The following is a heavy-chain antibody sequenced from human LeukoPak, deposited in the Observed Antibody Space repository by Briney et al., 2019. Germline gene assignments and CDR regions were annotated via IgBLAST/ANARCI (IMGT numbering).Heavy chain of an antibody. D-gene: IGHD2-15*01. V-gene: IGHV4-59*01. CDR2: ISYSGNT. CDR3: ATRSTGVAATFDC. CDR1: GGSISSYY. Sequence: SETLSLTCSVSGGSISSYYWNWTRQPPGKGLEWIGYISYSGNTNYNPSLKSRVTISVDTSKNQFSLKLSSVTAADTAVYYCATRSTGVAATFDCWGQGALVTVSS. J-gene: IGHJ4*02.